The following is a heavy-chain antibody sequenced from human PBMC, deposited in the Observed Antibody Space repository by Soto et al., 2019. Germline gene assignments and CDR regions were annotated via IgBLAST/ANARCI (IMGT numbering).Heavy chain of an antibody. CDR2: IYYSGST. V-gene: IGHV4-59*08. J-gene: IGHJ3*02. CDR1: GGSISSYY. D-gene: IGHD3-3*01. CDR3: ARPRGITIFGVVINADAFDI. Sequence: SETLSLTCTVSGGSISSYYWSWIRQPPGKGLEWIGYIYYSGSTNYNPSLKSRVTISVDTSKNQFSLKLSSVTAADTAVYYCARPRGITIFGVVINADAFDIWGQGTMVTVSS.